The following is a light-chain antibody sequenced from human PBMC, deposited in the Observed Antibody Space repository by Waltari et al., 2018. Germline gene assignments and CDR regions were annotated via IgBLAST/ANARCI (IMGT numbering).Light chain of an antibody. CDR1: LDVGNN. CDR3: QQYIKWPPLT. Sequence: EIVMTQSPATLSASPGERVTFSGRASLDVGNNLAWYQQKRGQAPRLLIYGASIRAAGIPARFSGSGSGTGFTLTISILQSEDFAVYYCQQYIKWPPLTFGGGTKVEVK. V-gene: IGKV3D-15*03. J-gene: IGKJ4*01. CDR2: GAS.